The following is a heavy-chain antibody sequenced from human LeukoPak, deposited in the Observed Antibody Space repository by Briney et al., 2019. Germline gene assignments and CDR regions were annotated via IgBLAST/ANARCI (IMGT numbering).Heavy chain of an antibody. J-gene: IGHJ5*02. Sequence: EASVEVSCKASGYTFTSYGISWVRQAPGQGLEWMGWISAYNGNTNYAQKLQGRVTMTTDTSTSTAYMELRSLRSDDTAVYYCARDWMHGSGSFNWFDPWGQGTLVTVSS. V-gene: IGHV1-18*01. CDR2: ISAYNGNT. CDR3: ARDWMHGSGSFNWFDP. D-gene: IGHD3-10*01. CDR1: GYTFTSYG.